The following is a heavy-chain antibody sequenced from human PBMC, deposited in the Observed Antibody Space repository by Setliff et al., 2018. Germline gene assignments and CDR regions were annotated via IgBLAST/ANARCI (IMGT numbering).Heavy chain of an antibody. D-gene: IGHD3-16*01. CDR3: AIGGGYCDFFDCFPFDN. J-gene: IGHJ4*02. CDR2: VFPSGTT. V-gene: IGHV4-38-2*01. Sequence: PSETLSLTCVVSGSSMTGRYIWGWFRQSPGKGLQWIGNVFPSGTTRYNVSLENRLTLSVDTSKNQFSLRLTSATAADTALYYCAIGGGYCDFFDCFPFDNWGQGFLVTVSS. CDR1: GSSMTGRYI.